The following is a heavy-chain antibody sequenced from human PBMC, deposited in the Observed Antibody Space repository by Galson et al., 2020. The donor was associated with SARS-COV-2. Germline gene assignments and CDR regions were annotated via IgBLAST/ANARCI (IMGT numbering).Heavy chain of an antibody. V-gene: IGHV3-33*08. CDR1: GFTFSSYG. D-gene: IGHD3-10*01. CDR3: ASQLGPGVYYYYGMDV. J-gene: IGHJ6*02. CDR2: IWYDGSNK. Sequence: QLGESLKISCAASGFTFSSYGMHWVRQAPGKGLEWVAVIWYDGSNKYYADSVKGRFTISRDNSKNTLYLQMNSLRAEDTAVYYCASQLGPGVYYYYGMDVWGQGTTVTVS.